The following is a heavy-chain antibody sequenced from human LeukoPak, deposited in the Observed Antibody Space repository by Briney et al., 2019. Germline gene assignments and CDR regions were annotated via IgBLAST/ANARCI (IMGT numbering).Heavy chain of an antibody. D-gene: IGHD4-17*01. Sequence: SETLSLTCTISGGSISTYYWSWIRQPPGKGLEWIGYIYYSGSTNYNPSLKSRATISVDTSKNQFSLKLSSVTAADTAVYYGASMAPYGDYLFDYWGQGTLLTVSS. V-gene: IGHV4-59*01. CDR2: IYYSGST. CDR1: GGSISTYY. J-gene: IGHJ4*02. CDR3: ASMAPYGDYLFDY.